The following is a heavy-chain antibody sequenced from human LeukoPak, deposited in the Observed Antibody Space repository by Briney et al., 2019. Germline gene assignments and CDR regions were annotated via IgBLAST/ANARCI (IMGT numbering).Heavy chain of an antibody. CDR3: ARDDSSGYYPFDY. CDR1: GGSISSSSYY. V-gene: IGHV4-39*02. D-gene: IGHD3-22*01. J-gene: IGHJ4*02. CDR2: IYYSGSP. Sequence: SETLSLTCTVSGGSISSSSYYWGWIRQPPGKGLEWIGSIYYSGSPYYNPSLKSRVTISVDTSKKQFSLKLSSVTAADTAVYYCARDDSSGYYPFDYWGQGTLVTVSS.